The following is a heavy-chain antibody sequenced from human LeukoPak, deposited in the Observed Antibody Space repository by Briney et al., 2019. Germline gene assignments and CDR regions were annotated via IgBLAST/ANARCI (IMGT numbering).Heavy chain of an antibody. J-gene: IGHJ4*02. V-gene: IGHV3-74*01. Sequence: GGSPRLSCAASGFTFSSYWMHWVRQAPEKGLVWVARINSDGSITNSADSVKGRFTIYRDNAENTLHLQMNSLRVEDTAVYYCARGPSYTSSWYGLDQWGQGTLVIVSS. CDR2: INSDGSIT. CDR3: ARGPSYTSSWYGLDQ. D-gene: IGHD6-13*01. CDR1: GFTFSSYW.